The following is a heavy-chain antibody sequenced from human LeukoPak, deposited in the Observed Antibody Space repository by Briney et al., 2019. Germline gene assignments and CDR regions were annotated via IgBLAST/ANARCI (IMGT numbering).Heavy chain of an antibody. Sequence: SQTLSLTCAISGDSVSSNSAAWNWIRQSPSRGLEWLGRTYYRSKWYNDYAVSVKSRRTINPDTSKNQFSLQLNSVTPEDTAVYYCARVSSYGSGSIYSTFYYGMDVWGKGTTVTVSS. CDR2: TYYRSKWYN. CDR1: GDSVSSNSAA. J-gene: IGHJ6*04. CDR3: ARVSSYGSGSIYSTFYYGMDV. D-gene: IGHD3-10*01. V-gene: IGHV6-1*01.